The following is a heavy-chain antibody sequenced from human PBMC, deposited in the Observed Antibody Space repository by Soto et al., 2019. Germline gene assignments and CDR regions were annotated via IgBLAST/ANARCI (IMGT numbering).Heavy chain of an antibody. Sequence: QLQLQESGPGLVKPSETLSLTCTVSGGSISSSSYYWGWIRQPPGKGLEWIGSIYYSGSTYYNPSLKSRVTISVDTSKNQFSLKLSSVTAADTAVYYCARSLRCQLVDAFDIWGQGTMVTVSS. V-gene: IGHV4-39*01. CDR1: GGSISSSSYY. J-gene: IGHJ3*02. CDR2: IYYSGST. D-gene: IGHD6-6*01. CDR3: ARSLRCQLVDAFDI.